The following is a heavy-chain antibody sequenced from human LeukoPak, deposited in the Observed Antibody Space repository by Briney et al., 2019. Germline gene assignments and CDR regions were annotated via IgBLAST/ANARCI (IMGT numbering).Heavy chain of an antibody. CDR2: INHSGST. D-gene: IGHD3-10*01. V-gene: IGHV4-34*01. CDR3: ASGSGSPQHYYYYGMDV. J-gene: IGHJ6*02. Sequence: SETLSLTCAVYGGSFSGYYWSWIRQPPGKGLEWIGEINHSGSTNYNPSLKSRVIISVDTSKNQFSLKLSSVTAADTAVYYCASGSGSPQHYYYYGMDVWGQGTTVTVSS. CDR1: GGSFSGYY.